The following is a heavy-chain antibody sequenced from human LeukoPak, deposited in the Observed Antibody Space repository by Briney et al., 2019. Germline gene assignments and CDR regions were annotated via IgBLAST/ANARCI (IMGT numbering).Heavy chain of an antibody. CDR1: GFTFSSYA. J-gene: IGHJ6*04. Sequence: GGSLRLSCSASGFTFSSYAMHWVRQAPGKGLEYVSAISSNGGSTYYADSVRGRFTISRDNSKNTLYLQMSSLRAEDTAVYYCVIHGSGSYVDYYYGMDVWDKGTTVTVSS. D-gene: IGHD3-10*01. V-gene: IGHV3-64D*06. CDR3: VIHGSGSYVDYYYGMDV. CDR2: ISSNGGST.